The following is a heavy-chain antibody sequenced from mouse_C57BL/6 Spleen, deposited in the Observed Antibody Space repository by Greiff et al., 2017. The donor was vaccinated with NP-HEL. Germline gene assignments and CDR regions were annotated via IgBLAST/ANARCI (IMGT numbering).Heavy chain of an antibody. D-gene: IGHD2-1*01. Sequence: EVMLVESGEGLVKPGGSLKLSCAASGFTFSSYAMSWVRQTPEKRLEWVAYISSGGDYIYYADTVKGRFTISRDNARNTLYLQMSSLKSEDTAMYYCTRGDDGNHSYYYAMDYWGQGTSVTVSS. V-gene: IGHV5-9-1*02. CDR1: GFTFSSYA. J-gene: IGHJ4*01. CDR3: TRGDDGNHSYYYAMDY. CDR2: ISSGGDYI.